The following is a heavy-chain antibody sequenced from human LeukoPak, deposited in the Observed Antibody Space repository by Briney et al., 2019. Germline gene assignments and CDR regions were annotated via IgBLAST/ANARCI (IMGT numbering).Heavy chain of an antibody. Sequence: PSETLSLTCTVSGGSMCGYFWSWIRQPPGQGLEWIGHIYYSGSTNYNPSLKSRVTISVDTSNNQFSLRLTSVTAADTAVYYCARDLRGGWYYFDYWGQGTLVTVSS. CDR2: IYYSGST. V-gene: IGHV4-59*12. CDR1: GGSMCGYF. D-gene: IGHD6-19*01. J-gene: IGHJ4*02. CDR3: ARDLRGGWYYFDY.